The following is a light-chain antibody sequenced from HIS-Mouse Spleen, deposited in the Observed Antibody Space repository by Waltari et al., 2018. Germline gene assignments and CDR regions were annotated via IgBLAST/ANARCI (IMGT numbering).Light chain of an antibody. J-gene: IGLJ1*01. Sequence: QSVLTQPPSASGTPGQRVTISCSGSSSNIGSNTVNWYQHLPGTAPKHLIYSNNQRPSGVPDRFSGSKSGTSASLAISGLQSEDEADYYCAAWDDSLNGNYVFGTGTKVTVL. CDR3: AAWDDSLNGNYV. V-gene: IGLV1-44*01. CDR2: SNN. CDR1: SSNIGSNT.